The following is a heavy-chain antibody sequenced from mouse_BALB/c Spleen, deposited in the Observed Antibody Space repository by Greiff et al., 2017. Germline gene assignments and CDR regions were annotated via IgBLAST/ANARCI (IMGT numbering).Heavy chain of an antibody. D-gene: IGHD2-10*02. J-gene: IGHJ2*01. CDR3: ARPYGNYGYFDY. V-gene: IGHV5-12-1*01. CDR1: GFAFSSYD. Sequence: EVHLVESGGGLVKPGGSLKLSCAASGFAFSSYDMSWVRQTPEKRLEWVAYISSGGGSTYYPDTVKGRFTISRDNAKNTLYLQMSSLKSEDTAMYYCARPYGNYGYFDYWGQGTTLTVSS. CDR2: ISSGGGST.